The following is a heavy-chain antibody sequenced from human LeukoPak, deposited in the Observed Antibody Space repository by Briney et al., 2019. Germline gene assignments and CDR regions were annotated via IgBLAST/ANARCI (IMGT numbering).Heavy chain of an antibody. J-gene: IGHJ4*02. Sequence: SETLSLTCTVSGGSISSYYWSWIRQPPGKGLEWIGEINHSGSTNYNPSHKSRVTISVDTSKNQFSLKLSSVTAADTAVYYCARVPSYYYDSSGYYLPPFFDYWGQGTLVTVSS. CDR3: ARVPSYYYDSSGYYLPPFFDY. V-gene: IGHV4-34*01. CDR2: INHSGST. CDR1: GGSISSYY. D-gene: IGHD3-22*01.